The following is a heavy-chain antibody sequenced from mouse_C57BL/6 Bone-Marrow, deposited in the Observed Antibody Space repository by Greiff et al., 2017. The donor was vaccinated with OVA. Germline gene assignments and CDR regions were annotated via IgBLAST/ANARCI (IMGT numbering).Heavy chain of an antibody. D-gene: IGHD2-5*01. V-gene: IGHV5-6*02. CDR1: GFTFSSYG. CDR3: ARRGSNYEGFAY. J-gene: IGHJ3*01. CDR2: ISSGGSYT. Sequence: EVKLVESGGDLVKPGGSLKLSCAASGFTFSSYGMSWVRQTPDKRLEWVATISSGGSYTYYPDSVKGRFTISRDNAKNTLYLQMSSLKSEDTAMYYCARRGSNYEGFAYWGQGTLVTVSA.